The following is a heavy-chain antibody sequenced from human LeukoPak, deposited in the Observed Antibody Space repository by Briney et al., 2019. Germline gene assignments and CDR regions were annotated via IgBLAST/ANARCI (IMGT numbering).Heavy chain of an antibody. Sequence: PSETLSLTCTVSGGSISSGGYNWSWIRQHPGKGLEWIGYIYYSGSTYYNPSLRSRVTMSVDTSKNQFSLKLNSVTAEDTAVYYCARGAQWPYWGQGTLVTVSS. CDR3: ARGAQWPY. D-gene: IGHD6-19*01. CDR1: GGSISSGGYN. V-gene: IGHV4-31*03. CDR2: IYYSGST. J-gene: IGHJ4*02.